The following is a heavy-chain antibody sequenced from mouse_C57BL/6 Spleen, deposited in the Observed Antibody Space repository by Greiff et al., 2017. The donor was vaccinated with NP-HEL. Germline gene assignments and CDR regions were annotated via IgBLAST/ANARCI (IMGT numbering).Heavy chain of an antibody. Sequence: EVKVVESEGGLVQPGSSMKLSCTASGFTFSDYYMAWVRQVPEKGLEWVANINYDGSSTYYLDSLKSRFIISRDNAKNILYLQMSSLKSEDTATYYCARAEDYGSSYEDWGQGTTLTVSS. D-gene: IGHD1-1*01. J-gene: IGHJ2*01. V-gene: IGHV5-16*01. CDR2: INYDGSST. CDR3: ARAEDYGSSYED. CDR1: GFTFSDYY.